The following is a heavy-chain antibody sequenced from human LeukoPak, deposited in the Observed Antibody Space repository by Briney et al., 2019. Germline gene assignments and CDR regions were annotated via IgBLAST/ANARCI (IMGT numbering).Heavy chain of an antibody. D-gene: IGHD6-6*01. V-gene: IGHV3-23*01. J-gene: IGHJ3*02. CDR3: AKNRWAARIIIDAFDI. Sequence: GGSLRLSCAASGFTFSSYAMSWVRQAPGKGLEWVSSISGNGGSTYYAVSVQGRFTISRDNSKNTLYLQMNSLKVEDTAAYYCAKNRWAARIIIDAFDIWGQGTMVTVSS. CDR2: ISGNGGST. CDR1: GFTFSSYA.